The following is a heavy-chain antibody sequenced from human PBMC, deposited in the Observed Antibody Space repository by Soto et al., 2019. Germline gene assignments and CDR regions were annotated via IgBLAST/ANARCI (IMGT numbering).Heavy chain of an antibody. V-gene: IGHV4-34*01. Sequence: QVQLQQWGAGLVKPSETLSLSCAVYGQSFSGHSWAWIRQPPGKGLEWIGEINESGSTYYNPSLKRRVTISTDTSNNQFSLKLSSVRAADTAAYFCARWSGIVALPGELEDVKYDYWGQGTLVNVSS. J-gene: IGHJ4*02. CDR1: GQSFSGHS. CDR3: ARWSGIVALPGELEDVKYDY. CDR2: INESGST. D-gene: IGHD1-1*01.